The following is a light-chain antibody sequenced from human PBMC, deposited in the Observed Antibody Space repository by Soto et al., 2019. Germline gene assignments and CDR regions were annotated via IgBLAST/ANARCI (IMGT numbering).Light chain of an antibody. V-gene: IGKV3-15*01. CDR1: QSVNSN. CDR3: QQYNNWWT. J-gene: IGKJ1*01. CDR2: SAS. Sequence: EIVMTQSPATLSLSPGERAALSCRASQSVNSNLAWYQQKPGQAPRLLIYSASTRATGIPARFSGSGSGTEFTLTISSLQSEDFVVYYCQQYNNWWTFGQGTKVDI.